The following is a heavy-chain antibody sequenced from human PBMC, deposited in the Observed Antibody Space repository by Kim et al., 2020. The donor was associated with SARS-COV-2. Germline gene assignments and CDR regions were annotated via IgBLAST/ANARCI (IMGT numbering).Heavy chain of an antibody. Sequence: SIYYADAVKVRFTISRDNAKNSLYLQMNSLRAEDTAVYYCARDNRGSGGYWGQGTLVTVSS. J-gene: IGHJ4*02. V-gene: IGHV3-21*01. CDR2: SI. CDR3: ARDNRGSGGY. D-gene: IGHD6-19*01.